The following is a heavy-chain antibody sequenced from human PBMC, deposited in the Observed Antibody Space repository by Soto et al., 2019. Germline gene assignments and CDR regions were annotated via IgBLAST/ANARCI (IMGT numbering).Heavy chain of an antibody. V-gene: IGHV3-48*03. CDR3: ARIDYSSSSGWFDP. Sequence: GGSLRLSCAASGFTFSSYEMNWVRQAPGKGLEWVSYISSSGSTIYYADSVKGRFTISRDNAKNSLYLQMNSLRAEDTAVYYCARIDYSSSSGWFDPWGQGTLVTVSS. CDR1: GFTFSSYE. CDR2: ISSSGSTI. D-gene: IGHD6-6*01. J-gene: IGHJ5*02.